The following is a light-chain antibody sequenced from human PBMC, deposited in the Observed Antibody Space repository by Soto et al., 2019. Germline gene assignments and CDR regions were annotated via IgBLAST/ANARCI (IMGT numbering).Light chain of an antibody. Sequence: EIVLTQSPGTLSLSPGERATLSRRASQSVSSSYLAWYQQKPSQAPRLLIYGASSRATGTPDRFSGSGSGTDFTLNFIRLETEAFADYYCQQYGSSPPRTFGQGTKVQIK. J-gene: IGKJ1*01. CDR3: QQYGSSPPRT. CDR2: GAS. V-gene: IGKV3-20*01. CDR1: QSVSSSY.